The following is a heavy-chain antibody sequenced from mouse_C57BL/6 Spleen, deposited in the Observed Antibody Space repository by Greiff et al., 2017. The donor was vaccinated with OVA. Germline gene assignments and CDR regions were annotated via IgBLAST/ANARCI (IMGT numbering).Heavy chain of an antibody. D-gene: IGHD2-3*01. J-gene: IGHJ2*01. CDR3: TRRRIYDGYSYYFDY. CDR1: GYTFTDYE. Sequence: VQVVESGAELVRPGASVTLSCKASGYTFTDYEMHWVKQTPVHGLEWIGAIDPETGGTAYNQKFKGKAILTADTSSSTAYMELRSLTSEDSAVYYCTRRRIYDGYSYYFDYWGQGTTLTVSS. CDR2: IDPETGGT. V-gene: IGHV1-15*01.